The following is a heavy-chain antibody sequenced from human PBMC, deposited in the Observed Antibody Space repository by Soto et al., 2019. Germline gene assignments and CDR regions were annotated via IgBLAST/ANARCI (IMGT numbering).Heavy chain of an antibody. CDR1: GYTFTSYG. V-gene: IGHV1-18*01. Sequence: QVQLVQSGAEVKKPGASVKVSCKASGYTFTSYGISWVRQAPGQGLEWMGWISAYNGNTNYAQKLQGRVTMTTDTSTSKAYMELRSLRSDDTAVYYCARATNYYGSGSYYLNWFDPWGQGTLVTVSS. CDR3: ARATNYYGSGSYYLNWFDP. CDR2: ISAYNGNT. D-gene: IGHD3-10*01. J-gene: IGHJ5*02.